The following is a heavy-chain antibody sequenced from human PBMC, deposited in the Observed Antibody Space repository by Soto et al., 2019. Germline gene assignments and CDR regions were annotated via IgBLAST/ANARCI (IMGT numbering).Heavy chain of an antibody. CDR2: INPNSGGT. CDR3: ARARIGHYYYGMDV. CDR1: GYTFTGYY. D-gene: IGHD1-26*01. Sequence: ASVKVSCKASGYTFTGYYMHWVRQAPGQGLEWMGWINPNSGGTNYAQKFQGRVTMTRDTSISTAYMELSRLRSDDTAVYYCARARIGHYYYGMDVWGQGTTVTVSS. V-gene: IGHV1-2*02. J-gene: IGHJ6*02.